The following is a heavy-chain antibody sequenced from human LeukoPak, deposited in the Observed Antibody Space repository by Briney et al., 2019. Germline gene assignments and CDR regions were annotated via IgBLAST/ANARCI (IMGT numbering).Heavy chain of an antibody. D-gene: IGHD2-21*02. J-gene: IGHJ5*02. CDR2: VYHSGPT. Sequence: PSETLSLTCTISGASITSTNWWSWLRQSPGRGLEWIGEVYHSGPTNYNPSLKSRVTISLDRSTNYFSLKMTSMTAADTAVYYCARDPGMVTKANRFDPWGQGTLVTVSS. CDR1: GASITSTNW. V-gene: IGHV4-4*02. CDR3: ARDPGMVTKANRFDP.